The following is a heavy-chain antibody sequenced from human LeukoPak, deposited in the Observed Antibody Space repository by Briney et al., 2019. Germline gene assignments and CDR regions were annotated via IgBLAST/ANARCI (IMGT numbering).Heavy chain of an antibody. CDR2: MSPTTGHT. Sequence: ASVKVSCKASGYTFTSYDINWVRQATGQGLEWMGWMSPTTGHTGSAQKFQGRITMNRDTSISTAHMELSSLTSEDTAVYFCARGWISGAISEHYFENWGQGTLVTVSS. CDR3: ARGWISGAISEHYFEN. CDR1: GYTFTSYD. J-gene: IGHJ4*02. V-gene: IGHV1-8*01. D-gene: IGHD4-23*01.